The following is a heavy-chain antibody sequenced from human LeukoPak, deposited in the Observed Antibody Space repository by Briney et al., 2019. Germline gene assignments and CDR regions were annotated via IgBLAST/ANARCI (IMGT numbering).Heavy chain of an antibody. Sequence: PSETLSLTCTVSGGSISGYYWSWIRQPPGKGLEWIGYIYYSGNTNYNPSLKSRVTISLDTSKNQFSLKLDSVTAADTAVYYCARGACGGDCYLVWGQGTLVTVSS. CDR1: GGSISGYY. CDR2: IYYSGNT. CDR3: ARGACGGDCYLV. J-gene: IGHJ4*02. V-gene: IGHV4-59*01. D-gene: IGHD2-21*02.